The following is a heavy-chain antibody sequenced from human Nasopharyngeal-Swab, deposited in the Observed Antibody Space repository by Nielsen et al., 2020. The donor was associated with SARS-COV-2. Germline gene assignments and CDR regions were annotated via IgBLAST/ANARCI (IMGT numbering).Heavy chain of an antibody. J-gene: IGHJ6*03. Sequence: GEALKISWKGSGYSFTSYWIGWVRQMPGKGLEWMGIIYPGDSDTRYSPSFQGQVTISADKSISTAYLQWSSLKASDTAMYYCARLIRSQGYYYYMDVWGKGTTVTVSS. V-gene: IGHV5-51*01. D-gene: IGHD3-16*01. CDR2: IYPGDSDT. CDR1: GYSFTSYW. CDR3: ARLIRSQGYYYYMDV.